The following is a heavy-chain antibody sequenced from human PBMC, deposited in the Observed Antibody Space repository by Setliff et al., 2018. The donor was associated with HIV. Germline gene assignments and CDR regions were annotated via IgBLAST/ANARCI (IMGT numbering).Heavy chain of an antibody. D-gene: IGHD2-21*02. CDR2: INHSGGST. J-gene: IGHJ4*02. CDR1: GESFSGYY. Sequence: PSETLSLTCAVYGESFSGYYWNWIRQPPGKGLEWIGEINHSGGSTNFNPSLQSRVTVSVDTSKPHYSLKMNSVTAADTAVYYCAITLVGVTTEMYWGQGTLVTVSS. V-gene: IGHV4-34*01. CDR3: AITLVGVTTEMY.